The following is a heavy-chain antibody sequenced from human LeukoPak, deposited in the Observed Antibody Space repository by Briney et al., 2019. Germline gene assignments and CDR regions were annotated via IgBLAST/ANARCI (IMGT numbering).Heavy chain of an antibody. Sequence: GALRLSCAASGFTFSSYGMHWVRQAPGKGLEWVAVISYDGSNKYYADSVKGRFTISRENAKNSLYLQMNTLRVGDTAVYYCARGKRVGATQGAYNWFAPWGQGTLVTVSS. CDR1: GFTFSSYG. CDR2: ISYDGSNK. J-gene: IGHJ5*02. CDR3: ARGKRVGATQGAYNWFAP. V-gene: IGHV3-30*03. D-gene: IGHD1-26*01.